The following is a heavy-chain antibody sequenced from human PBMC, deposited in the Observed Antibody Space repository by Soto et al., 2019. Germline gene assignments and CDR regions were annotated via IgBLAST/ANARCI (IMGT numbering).Heavy chain of an antibody. D-gene: IGHD3-3*01. J-gene: IGHJ2*01. V-gene: IGHV3-21*01. CDR1: GFTFSSYS. CDR2: ISSSSSYI. Sequence: EVQLVESGGGLVKPGGSLRLSCAASGFTFSSYSMNWVRQAPGKGLEWVSSISSSSSYIYYAGSVKGRFTISRDNAKNSLYLQMNSLRAEDTAVYYCARDEKGTYYDFWSGVHDWYFDLWGRGTLVTVSS. CDR3: ARDEKGTYYDFWSGVHDWYFDL.